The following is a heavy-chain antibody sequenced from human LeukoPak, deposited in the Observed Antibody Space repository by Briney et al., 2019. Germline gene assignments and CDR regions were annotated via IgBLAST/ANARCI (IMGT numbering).Heavy chain of an antibody. D-gene: IGHD3-22*01. CDR2: INSDGSST. J-gene: IGHJ6*02. Sequence: GGPLRLSCAASGFTFSSYWMHWVRQAPGKGLVWVSRINSDGSSTRYADSVKGRFTISRDNAKNTLYLQMNSLRAEDTAVYYCARSHYYDSSGYFYYYYGMDVWGQGTTVTVSS. CDR3: ARSHYYDSSGYFYYYYGMDV. CDR1: GFTFSSYW. V-gene: IGHV3-74*01.